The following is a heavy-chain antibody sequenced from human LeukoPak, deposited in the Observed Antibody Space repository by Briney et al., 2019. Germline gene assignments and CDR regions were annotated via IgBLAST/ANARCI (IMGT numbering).Heavy chain of an antibody. Sequence: SGTLSLTCAVSGRSISSSNWWSWVRQPPGKGLWGIGEIYLSGKTNYNPSLKSRVTISVDKSKNQFSLKLSSVTAADTAVYYCARTGYCSGGSCPVGYYYYGMDVWGQGTTVTVSS. CDR3: ARTGYCSGGSCPVGYYYYGMDV. CDR2: IYLSGKT. D-gene: IGHD2-15*01. V-gene: IGHV4-4*02. J-gene: IGHJ6*02. CDR1: GRSISSSNW.